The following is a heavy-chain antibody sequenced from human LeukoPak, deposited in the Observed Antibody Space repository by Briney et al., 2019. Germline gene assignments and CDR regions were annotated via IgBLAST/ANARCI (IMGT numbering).Heavy chain of an antibody. V-gene: IGHV3-30*02. CDR3: GKRDSSPDY. CDR2: IRSDGSDK. J-gene: IGHJ4*02. CDR1: GCIFSTYG. D-gene: IGHD3-22*01. Sequence: GGSLRLSCAASGCIFSTYGMNWVRQAPGKGLEWVAFIRSDGSDKSYAGSVMGRFTISRDNSKNTLYLQMNTLTAEDTAVYYCGKRDSSPDYWGQGNLVIVSS.